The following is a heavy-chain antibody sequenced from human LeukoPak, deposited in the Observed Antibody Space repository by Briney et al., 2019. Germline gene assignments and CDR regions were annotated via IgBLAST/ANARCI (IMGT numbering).Heavy chain of an antibody. V-gene: IGHV1-8*03. CDR1: GYTFTSYG. CDR2: INPKSGRT. Sequence: RASVKVSCKASGYTFTSYGISWVRQATGQGLEWMGWINPKSGRTGYAQKFQGRVTFTRNTSISTAYMELNNLRSDDTAVYYCARETSSRFFDYWGQGTLLTVSS. CDR3: ARETSSRFFDY. J-gene: IGHJ4*02.